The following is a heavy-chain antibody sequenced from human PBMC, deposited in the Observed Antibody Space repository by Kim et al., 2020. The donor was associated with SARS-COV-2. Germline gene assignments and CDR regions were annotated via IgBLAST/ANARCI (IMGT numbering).Heavy chain of an antibody. CDR3: ARDLDYYDSSGRGAFDI. J-gene: IGHJ3*02. Sequence: FQGRVTITRETSASTAYMELSSLRSEDTAVYYCARDLDYYDSSGRGAFDIWGQGTMVTVSS. V-gene: IGHV1-3*01. D-gene: IGHD3-22*01.